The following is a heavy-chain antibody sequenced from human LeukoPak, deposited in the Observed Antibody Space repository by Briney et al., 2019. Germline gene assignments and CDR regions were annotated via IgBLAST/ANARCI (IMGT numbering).Heavy chain of an antibody. CDR3: AKDDTYGLQAFHV. V-gene: IGHV3-7*03. CDR2: IKQDGSEK. D-gene: IGHD2-8*01. J-gene: IGHJ3*01. Sequence: GGSLRLSCAASGFTFSSYWMSWVRQAPGKGLEWVANIKQDGSEKYYVDSVKGRFTISRDNAKNSLYLQMNSLRAEDTALYYCAKDDTYGLQAFHVWGQGTMVTVSS. CDR1: GFTFSSYW.